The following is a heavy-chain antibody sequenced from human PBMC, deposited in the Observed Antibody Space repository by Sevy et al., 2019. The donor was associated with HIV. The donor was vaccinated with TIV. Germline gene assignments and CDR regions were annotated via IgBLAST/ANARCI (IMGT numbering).Heavy chain of an antibody. Sequence: GGSLRLSCAASGFTFSSYGMSWVRQAPGKGLEWVSSINYIDRYIKYADSVRGRFTISRDNPKNSVSLRMNSLRDDDTAMYYCARLQSCGGSCYTFDSWGQGTLVTVSS. CDR1: GFTFSSYG. CDR3: ARLQSCGGSCYTFDS. CDR2: INYIDRYI. D-gene: IGHD2-15*01. J-gene: IGHJ4*02. V-gene: IGHV3-21*06.